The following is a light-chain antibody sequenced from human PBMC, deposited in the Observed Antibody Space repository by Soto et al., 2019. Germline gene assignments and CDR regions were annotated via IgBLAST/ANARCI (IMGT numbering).Light chain of an antibody. V-gene: IGLV2-14*01. J-gene: IGLJ7*01. CDR2: EVS. CDR1: SSDVGGYNY. Sequence: QSALTQPASVSGSPGQSITISCTGTSSDVGGYNYVSWYQQHPGKAPKLMIYEVSNRPSGVSNRFSGSKSGNTASLAISGLQAEDEADYYSTSYTSSSTWVFGGGTQLTVL. CDR3: TSYTSSSTWV.